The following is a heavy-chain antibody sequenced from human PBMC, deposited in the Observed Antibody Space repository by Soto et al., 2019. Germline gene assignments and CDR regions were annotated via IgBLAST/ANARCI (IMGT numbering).Heavy chain of an antibody. J-gene: IGHJ6*03. D-gene: IGHD3-10*01. V-gene: IGHV3-15*01. Sequence: EVQLVESGGGLVKPGGSLRLSCAASGFTFSNAWMSWVRQAPGKGLEWVGRIKSKTDGGTTDYAAPVKGRFTISRDDSKNTLYLQMNSLKTEDTAVYYCTTDPITMARGEDPYYYYYYMDVWGKGTTVTVSS. CDR3: TTDPITMARGEDPYYYYYYMDV. CDR2: IKSKTDGGTT. CDR1: GFTFSNAW.